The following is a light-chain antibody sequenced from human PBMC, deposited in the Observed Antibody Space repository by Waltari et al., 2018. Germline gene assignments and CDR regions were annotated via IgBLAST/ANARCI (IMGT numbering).Light chain of an antibody. J-gene: IGLJ3*02. CDR2: DVS. CDR3: CSYAGSYTHWV. CDR1: SSDVGGYNY. V-gene: IGLV2-11*01. Sequence: ALTQPRSVSGSPGQSVTISCTGTSSDVGGYNYVSWYQQHPGKAPKLMIYDVSKRPSGVPDRFSGSKSGNTASLTISGLQAEDEADYYCCSYAGSYTHWVFGGGTKLTVL.